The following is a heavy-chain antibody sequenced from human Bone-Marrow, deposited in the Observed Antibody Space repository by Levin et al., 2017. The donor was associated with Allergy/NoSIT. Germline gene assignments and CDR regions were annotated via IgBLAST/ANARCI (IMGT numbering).Heavy chain of an antibody. Sequence: PGGSLRLSCAASGFTFSSYAMSWVRQAPGKGLEWVSAISGSGGSTYYADSVKGRFTISRDNSKNTLYLQMNSLRAEDTAVYYCAKVQWELQRRRDLWVGDFDYWGQGTLVTVSS. CDR2: ISGSGGST. J-gene: IGHJ4*02. CDR3: AKVQWELQRRRDLWVGDFDY. D-gene: IGHD1-26*01. V-gene: IGHV3-23*01. CDR1: GFTFSSYA.